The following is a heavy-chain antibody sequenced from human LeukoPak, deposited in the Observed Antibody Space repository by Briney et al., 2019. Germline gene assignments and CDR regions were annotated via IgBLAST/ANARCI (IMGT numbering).Heavy chain of an antibody. CDR2: MSGSGGST. Sequence: GGSLRLSCAASGFTFSSYAMRWARQSPGKGLEGVSDMSGSGGSTYYADSVKGRFTISIDNSKIPLYLQMNSLRAEDTAVYYCASPKGRTTVTQYYFDYWGQGTLVTVSS. D-gene: IGHD4-11*01. CDR3: ASPKGRTTVTQYYFDY. J-gene: IGHJ4*02. V-gene: IGHV3-23*01. CDR1: GFTFSSYA.